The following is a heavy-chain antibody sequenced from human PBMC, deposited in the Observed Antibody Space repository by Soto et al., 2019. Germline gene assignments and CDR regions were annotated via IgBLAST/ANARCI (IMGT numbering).Heavy chain of an antibody. J-gene: IGHJ5*02. Sequence: PGGSLRLSCAASGFTFSSYAMHWVRQAPGKGLEWVAVISYDGSNKYYADSVKGRFTISRDNSKNTLYLQMNSLRAEDTAVYYCAKAERGAMVKVDWFDPWGQGTLVTVSS. V-gene: IGHV3-30*18. D-gene: IGHD5-18*01. CDR1: GFTFSSYA. CDR2: ISYDGSNK. CDR3: AKAERGAMVKVDWFDP.